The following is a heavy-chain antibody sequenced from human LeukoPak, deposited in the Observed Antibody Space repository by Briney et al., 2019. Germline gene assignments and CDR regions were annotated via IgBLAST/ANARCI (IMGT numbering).Heavy chain of an antibody. J-gene: IGHJ3*02. D-gene: IGHD5-18*01. CDR2: IIPIFGTA. CDR1: GGTFSSYA. CDR3: ARDSYSYGYVDAFDI. V-gene: IGHV1-69*13. Sequence: ASVKVSCKASGGTFSSYAISWVRQAPEQGLEWMGGIIPIFGTANYAQKFQGRVTITADESTSTAYMELSSLRSEDTAVYYCARDSYSYGYVDAFDIWGQGTMVTVSS.